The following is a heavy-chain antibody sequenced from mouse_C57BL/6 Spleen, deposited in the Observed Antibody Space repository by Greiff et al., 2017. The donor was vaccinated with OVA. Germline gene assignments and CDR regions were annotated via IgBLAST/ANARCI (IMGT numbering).Heavy chain of an antibody. CDR1: GYTFTNYY. Sequence: EVQLQQSGPELMKPGASVKISSKTSGYTFTNYYMNWVKQSHEKSLEWIGDINPNNGGTSYNQKFKGKATLTVDKSSSTAYMELRRLTSEDSADYHCASAFPTDDWGQRTPLSVSS. CDR2: INPNNGGT. V-gene: IGHV1-26*01. D-gene: IGHD2-10*01. J-gene: IGHJ2*01. CDR3: ASAFPTDD.